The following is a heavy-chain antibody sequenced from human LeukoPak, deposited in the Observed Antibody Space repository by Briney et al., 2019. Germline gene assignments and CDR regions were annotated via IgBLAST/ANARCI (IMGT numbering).Heavy chain of an antibody. Sequence: AASVKVSCKASGGTFSSYAISWVRQAPGQGLEWMGGIIPIFGTAKYAQKFQGRVTITADKSTSTAYMELSSLRSEDTAVYYCARESGGYCSSTSCYARLVDAFDIWGQGTMVTVSS. CDR1: GGTFSSYA. CDR2: IIPIFGTA. J-gene: IGHJ3*02. CDR3: ARESGGYCSSTSCYARLVDAFDI. V-gene: IGHV1-69*06. D-gene: IGHD2-2*01.